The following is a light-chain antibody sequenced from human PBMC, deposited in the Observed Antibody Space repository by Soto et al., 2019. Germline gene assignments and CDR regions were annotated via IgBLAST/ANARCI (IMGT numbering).Light chain of an antibody. CDR3: QQYKDWPTP. Sequence: QTPSTPCLSPGESDTLSYRASQSVSSTVAWYQQRPGQAPRLLIYGASTRATGIPARFSGSGSGTEFSLTSSSLQPDDFAVYYCQQYKDWPTPVGQGTKVDIK. CDR1: QSVSST. J-gene: IGKJ1*01. V-gene: IGKV3-15*01. CDR2: GAS.